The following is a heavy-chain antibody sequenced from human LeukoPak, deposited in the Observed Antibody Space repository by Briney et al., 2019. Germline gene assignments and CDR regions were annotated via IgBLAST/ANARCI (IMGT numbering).Heavy chain of an antibody. Sequence: GGSLRLSCAASGFTFSSYSMNWVRQAPGKGLEWVSAISGSGGSTYYADSVKGRFTISRDNSKNTLYLQMNSLRAEDTAVYYCAKLAAAGTRVPYDYWGQGTLVTVFS. CDR2: ISGSGGST. D-gene: IGHD6-13*01. CDR3: AKLAAAGTRVPYDY. J-gene: IGHJ4*02. CDR1: GFTFSSYS. V-gene: IGHV3-23*01.